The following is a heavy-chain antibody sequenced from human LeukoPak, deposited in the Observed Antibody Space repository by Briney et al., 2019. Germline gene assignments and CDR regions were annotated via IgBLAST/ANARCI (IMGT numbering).Heavy chain of an antibody. Sequence: SETLSLTCTVSGGSISSSSYYWGWIRQPPGKGLEWIGYIYYSGSTNYNPSLKSRVTISVDTSKNQFSLKLSSVTAADTAVYYRARGIPAAGTGWFDPWGQGTLVTVSS. CDR3: ARGIPAAGTGWFDP. D-gene: IGHD6-13*01. V-gene: IGHV4-61*05. J-gene: IGHJ5*02. CDR1: GGSISSSSYY. CDR2: IYYSGST.